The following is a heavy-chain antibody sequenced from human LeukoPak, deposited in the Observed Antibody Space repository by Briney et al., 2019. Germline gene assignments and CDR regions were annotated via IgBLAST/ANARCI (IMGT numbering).Heavy chain of an antibody. Sequence: NTSETLSLTCTVSGGSISSSSYYWGWIRQPPGKGLEWIGSIYYSGSTYYNPSLKSRVTISVDTSKNQFSLKLSSVTAADTAVYYCARPSYYDFWSGYPVGMDVWGQGTTVTVSS. V-gene: IGHV4-39*01. CDR2: IYYSGST. D-gene: IGHD3-3*01. J-gene: IGHJ6*02. CDR3: ARPSYYDFWSGYPVGMDV. CDR1: GGSISSSSYY.